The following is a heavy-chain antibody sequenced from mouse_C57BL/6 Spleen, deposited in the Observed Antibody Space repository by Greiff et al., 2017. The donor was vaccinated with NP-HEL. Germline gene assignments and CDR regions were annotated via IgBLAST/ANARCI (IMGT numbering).Heavy chain of an antibody. Sequence: VQLVESGAELVRPGASVTLSCKASGYTFTDYEMHWVKQTPVHGLEWIGAIDPETGGTAYNQKFKGKAILTADKSSSTAYMELRSLTSEDSAVYYCTPLYYGPGGRRAYWGQGTLVTVSA. CDR2: IDPETGGT. CDR3: TPLYYGPGGRRAY. CDR1: GYTFTDYE. D-gene: IGHD1-1*01. J-gene: IGHJ3*01. V-gene: IGHV1-15*01.